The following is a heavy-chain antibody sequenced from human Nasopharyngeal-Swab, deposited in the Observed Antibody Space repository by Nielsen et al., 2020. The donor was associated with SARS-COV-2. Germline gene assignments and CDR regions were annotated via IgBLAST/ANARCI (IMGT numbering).Heavy chain of an antibody. J-gene: IGHJ4*02. Sequence: GGSLRLSCAASGFTFSRYWMHWVRQAPGKGLVWVSRINSDGSSTSYADSVKGRFTISRDNAKNTLYLQMNSLRAEDTAVYYCARGRYYDYVWGSYGLDYWGQGTLVTVSS. D-gene: IGHD3-16*01. CDR1: GFTFSRYW. CDR3: ARGRYYDYVWGSYGLDY. CDR2: INSDGSST. V-gene: IGHV3-74*01.